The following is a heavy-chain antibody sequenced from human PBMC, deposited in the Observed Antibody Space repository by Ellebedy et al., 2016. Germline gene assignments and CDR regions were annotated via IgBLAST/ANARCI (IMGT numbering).Heavy chain of an antibody. D-gene: IGHD2-21*01. CDR2: LSGSGPKT. J-gene: IGHJ2*01. Sequence: GGSLRLSXAASGFTFKTYAMGWVRQAPGEGLEWVSTLSGSGPKTYYADSVQGRFTISRDNSKSTLYLQMNSLRAEDTAVYYCAKHETDGDYYFDLWGRGTLVTVSS. CDR3: AKHETDGDYYFDL. V-gene: IGHV3-23*01. CDR1: GFTFKTYA.